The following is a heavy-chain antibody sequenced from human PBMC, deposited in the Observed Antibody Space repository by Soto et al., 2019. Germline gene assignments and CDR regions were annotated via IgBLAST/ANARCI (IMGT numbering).Heavy chain of an antibody. Sequence: PSETLSLTCTVSGGSISSGGYYWSWIRQHPGKGLEWIGYIYYSGSTYYNPSLKSRVTISVDTSKNQFSLKLSSVTAADTAVYYCARLTYYYDSSGYYELFAYWGQGALVTVSS. D-gene: IGHD3-22*01. CDR1: GGSISSGGYY. CDR2: IYYSGST. J-gene: IGHJ4*02. V-gene: IGHV4-31*03. CDR3: ARLTYYYDSSGYYELFAY.